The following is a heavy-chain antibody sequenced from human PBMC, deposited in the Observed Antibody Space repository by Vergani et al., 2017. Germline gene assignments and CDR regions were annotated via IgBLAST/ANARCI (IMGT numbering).Heavy chain of an antibody. J-gene: IGHJ6*02. CDR2: IIPILGIA. D-gene: IGHD5-18*01. Sequence: QVQLVQSGAEVKKPGASVKVSCKASGGTFSSYAISWVRQAPGQGLEWMGRIIPILGIANYAQKFQGRVTITADKSTSTAYMELSSLRSEDTAVYYCARLGDTAKYYYYYGMDVWGQGTTVTVSS. V-gene: IGHV1-69*09. CDR1: GGTFSSYA. CDR3: ARLGDTAKYYYYYGMDV.